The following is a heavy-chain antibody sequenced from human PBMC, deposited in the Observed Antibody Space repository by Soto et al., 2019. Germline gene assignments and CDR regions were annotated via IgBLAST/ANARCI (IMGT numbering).Heavy chain of an antibody. J-gene: IGHJ4*02. CDR3: ARDRVGSCSSTSCYLAY. V-gene: IGHV3-33*01. D-gene: IGHD2-2*01. Sequence: GGSLRLSCAASGFTFSSYGMHWVRQAPGKGLGWVAVIWYDGSNKYYADSVKGRFTISRDNSKNTLYLQMNSLRAEDTAVYYCARDRVGSCSSTSCYLAYWGQGTLVTVSS. CDR1: GFTFSSYG. CDR2: IWYDGSNK.